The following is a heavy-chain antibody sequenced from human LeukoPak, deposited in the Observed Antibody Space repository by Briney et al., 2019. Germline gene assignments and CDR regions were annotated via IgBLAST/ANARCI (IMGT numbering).Heavy chain of an antibody. CDR2: INHSGST. CDR1: GGSFSGYH. CDR3: ARGFPSSSRWFDP. V-gene: IGHV4-34*01. Sequence: SETLSLTCGVYGGSFSGYHWTWIRLRPGKGLEWIGDINHSGSTHYNPSLKSRVTISVDTSNNQFSLKLHSVTAADTAVYYCARGFPSSSRWFDPWGQGTLVTVSS. J-gene: IGHJ5*02. D-gene: IGHD6-6*01.